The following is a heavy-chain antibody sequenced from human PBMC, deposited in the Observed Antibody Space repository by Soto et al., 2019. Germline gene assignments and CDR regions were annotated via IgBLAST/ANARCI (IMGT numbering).Heavy chain of an antibody. CDR1: GGSISSYY. Sequence: ETLSLTCTVSGGSISSYYWSWIRQPPGKGLEWIGYIYYSGSTNYNPSLKSRVTISVDTSKNQFSLKLSSVTAADTAVYYCASRDGYTDAFDIWGQGTMVTVSS. D-gene: IGHD5-12*01. CDR2: IYYSGST. V-gene: IGHV4-59*01. CDR3: ASRDGYTDAFDI. J-gene: IGHJ3*02.